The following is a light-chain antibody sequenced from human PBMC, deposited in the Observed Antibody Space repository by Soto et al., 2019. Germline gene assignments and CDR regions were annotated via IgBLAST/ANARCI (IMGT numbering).Light chain of an antibody. CDR3: QQYGSSPYT. CDR1: QSISNY. V-gene: IGKV1-39*01. J-gene: IGKJ2*01. CDR2: AAS. Sequence: DIQMTQSPSSLSPSVGDRVTITCRASQSISNYLNWYQHKPGKAPRLLIYAASSLQSGVPSRFSGSGSGTDFTLTISRLEPEDFAVYYCQQYGSSPYTFGLGTKLEIK.